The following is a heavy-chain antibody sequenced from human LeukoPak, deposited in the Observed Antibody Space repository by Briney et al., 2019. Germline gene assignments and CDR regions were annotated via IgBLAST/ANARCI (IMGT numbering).Heavy chain of an antibody. V-gene: IGHV1-2*02. J-gene: IGHJ6*02. CDR2: INPNSGGT. CDR1: GGTFSSYA. Sequence: ASVKVSCKASGGTFSSYAISWVRQAPGQGLEWMGWINPNSGGTNYAQKFQGRVTMTRDTSISTAYMELSRLRSDDTAVYYCARDRDVLMVYAAYYYYYGMDVWGQGTTVTVSS. CDR3: ARDRDVLMVYAAYYYYYGMDV. D-gene: IGHD2-8*01.